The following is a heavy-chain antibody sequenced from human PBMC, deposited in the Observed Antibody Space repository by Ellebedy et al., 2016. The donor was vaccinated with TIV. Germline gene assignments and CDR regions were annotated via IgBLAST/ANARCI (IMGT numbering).Heavy chain of an antibody. CDR3: RAWIAGASH. CDR1: AYNFTNAW. Sequence: SCKGSAYNFTNAWMSWVRQGPGKGLEWLGRIKSKPDGGATDYAAPVRGRVTISRDHSKNALYLEMNSLKTEDTAMYYCRAWIAGASHWGQGTLVTVSS. V-gene: IGHV3-15*01. J-gene: IGHJ4*02. CDR2: IKSKPDGGAT. D-gene: IGHD1-26*01.